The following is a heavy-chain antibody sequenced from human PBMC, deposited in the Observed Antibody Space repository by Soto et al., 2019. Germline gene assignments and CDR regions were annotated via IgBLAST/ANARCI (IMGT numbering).Heavy chain of an antibody. CDR3: ARTSRFDY. CDR1: GGSFSGYY. V-gene: IGHV4-34*01. J-gene: IGHJ4*02. D-gene: IGHD6-6*01. CDR2: INHSGST. Sequence: QVQLQQWGAGLLKPSETLSLTCAVYGGSFSGYYWSWIRQPPGKGLEWIGEINHSGSTHYNPSLXSXVXXSVDTSKNQFSLKLSSVTAADTAVYYCARTSRFDYWGQGTLVTVSS.